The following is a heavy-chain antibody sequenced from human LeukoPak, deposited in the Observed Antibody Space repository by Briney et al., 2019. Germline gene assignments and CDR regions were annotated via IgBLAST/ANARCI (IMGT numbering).Heavy chain of an antibody. D-gene: IGHD6-13*01. V-gene: IGHV1-46*01. Sequence: ASAKVSCKASGYTFTSYYIHWVRQAPGQGLEWMGVINPSGGTTSYAQKFQGRVTMTRDTSTSTVYMELSSLRSEDTAVYYCARGTGIAAAVTSLFQYWGQGTLVTVSS. CDR2: INPSGGTT. CDR3: ARGTGIAAAVTSLFQY. CDR1: GYTFTSYY. J-gene: IGHJ1*01.